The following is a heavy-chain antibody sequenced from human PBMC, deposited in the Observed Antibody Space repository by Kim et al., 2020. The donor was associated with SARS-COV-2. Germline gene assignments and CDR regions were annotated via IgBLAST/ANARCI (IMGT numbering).Heavy chain of an antibody. D-gene: IGHD3-10*01. V-gene: IGHV4-39*01. CDR1: GGSISSSSYY. CDR2: IHYSGST. CDR3: ARNVGDGSGSYYNDNWFDP. Sequence: SETLSLTCTVSGGSISSSSYYWGWIRQPPGQGLEWIGSIHYSGSTYYNPSLKSRVTISVDTSKNQFSLKLRSVTAADTALYYCARNVGDGSGSYYNDNWFDPWGQGTLVTVSS. J-gene: IGHJ5*02.